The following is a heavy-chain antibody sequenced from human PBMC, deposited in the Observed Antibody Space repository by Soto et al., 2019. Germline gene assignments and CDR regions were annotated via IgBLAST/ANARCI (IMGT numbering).Heavy chain of an antibody. CDR2: IIPIFGTA. J-gene: IGHJ4*02. V-gene: IGHV1-69*01. CDR3: ASDTLAAAGKGTRVWNY. CDR1: GGTFSSYA. Sequence: QVQLVQSGAEVKKPGSSVKVSCKASGGTFSSYAISWVRQAPGQGLEWMGGIIPIFGTANYAQKFQGRVTITADESTSTAYRELSSLRSEDTAVYYCASDTLAAAGKGTRVWNYWGQGTLVTVSS. D-gene: IGHD6-13*01.